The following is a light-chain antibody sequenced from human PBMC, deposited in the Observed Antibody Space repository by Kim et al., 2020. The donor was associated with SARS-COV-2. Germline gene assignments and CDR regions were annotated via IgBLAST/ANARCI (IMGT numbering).Light chain of an antibody. CDR1: DSNIGNNA. J-gene: IGLJ3*02. CDR2: DTD. CDR3: GTWDSSLSAGV. Sequence: GQRVTISCAGSDSNIGNNAVCWYQQVPGTAPKLLIYDTDRRPSGIPARFSGSKSGASATLGIIGVQTGDEADYYCGTWDSSLSAGVFGGGTKVTVL. V-gene: IGLV1-51*01.